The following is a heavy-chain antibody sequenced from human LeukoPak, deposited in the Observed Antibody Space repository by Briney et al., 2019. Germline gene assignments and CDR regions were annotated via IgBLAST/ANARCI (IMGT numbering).Heavy chain of an antibody. CDR1: GCTFSSYA. CDR2: ISGSGGST. CDR3: AKEVDYYDSSGYYEYFQH. J-gene: IGHJ1*01. Sequence: GASLRLSCAASGCTFSSYAMSWVRQAPGKGLEWVSAISGSGGSTYYADSVKGRFTISRDNSKNTLYLQMNSLRAEDTAVYYCAKEVDYYDSSGYYEYFQHWGRGTLVTVSS. V-gene: IGHV3-23*01. D-gene: IGHD3-22*01.